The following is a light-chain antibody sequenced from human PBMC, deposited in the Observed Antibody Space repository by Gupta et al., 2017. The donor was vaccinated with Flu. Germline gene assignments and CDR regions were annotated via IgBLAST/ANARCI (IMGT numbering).Light chain of an antibody. CDR2: EVN. J-gene: IGLJ2*01. Sequence: GSYIDVGAYNYVSWYQQHPGKGPKLIIFEVNNRPSGVSTRFSGSKSGNTASLTISGLQAEDDAHYYCSTYTGSSTLFGGGTQLTVL. V-gene: IGLV2-14*01. CDR1: YIDVGAYNY. CDR3: STYTGSSTL.